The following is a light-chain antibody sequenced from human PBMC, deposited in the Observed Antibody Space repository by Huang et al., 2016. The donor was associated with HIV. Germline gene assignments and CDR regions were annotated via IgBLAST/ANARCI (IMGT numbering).Light chain of an antibody. CDR2: GAS. CDR3: QQYHNWPAS. V-gene: IGKV3-15*01. J-gene: IGKJ2*01. Sequence: EIVMTQSPATLSVSPGERATLSCRASQSVSSDLAWYQRRPGQAPMLLSYGASTSATGIPARFSAGGSGTEFTLIISSLQSEDFALYFCQQYHNWPASFGQGTKLELK. CDR1: QSVSSD.